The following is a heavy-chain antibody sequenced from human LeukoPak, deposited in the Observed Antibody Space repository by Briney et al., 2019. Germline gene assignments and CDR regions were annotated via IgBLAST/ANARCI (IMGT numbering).Heavy chain of an antibody. Sequence: ASVKVSCKASGYTFTSYGISWVRQAPGQGLEWMGWISAYNGNTNYAQKLQGRVTMTTDTSTSTAYMELRSLRSDDTAVYYCARDPYSSSWWRDYYYYGMDVWGQGTTVTVSS. CDR3: ARDPYSSSWWRDYYYYGMDV. D-gene: IGHD6-13*01. J-gene: IGHJ6*02. CDR1: GYTFTSYG. CDR2: ISAYNGNT. V-gene: IGHV1-18*01.